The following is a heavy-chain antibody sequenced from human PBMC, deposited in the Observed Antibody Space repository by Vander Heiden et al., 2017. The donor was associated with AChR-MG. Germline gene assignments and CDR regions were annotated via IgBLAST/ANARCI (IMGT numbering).Heavy chain of an antibody. J-gene: IGHJ6*03. CDR3: ARGIRPNYYYYYMDV. CDR2: IGTAGDT. V-gene: IGHV3-13*01. D-gene: IGHD1-20*01. Sequence: EVQLVESGGGLVQPGGSLRLSCAASGFPFSSYDMHWVRQATGKGLEWVSAIGTAGDTYYPGSVKGRFTISRENAKNSLYLQMNSLRAGDTAVYYCARGIRPNYYYYYMDVWGKGTTVTVSS. CDR1: GFPFSSYD.